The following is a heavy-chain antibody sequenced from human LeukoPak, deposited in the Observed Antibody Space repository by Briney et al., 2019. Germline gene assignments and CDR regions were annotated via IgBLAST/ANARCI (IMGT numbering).Heavy chain of an antibody. CDR2: INPNSGGT. J-gene: IGHJ3*02. D-gene: IGHD2-2*01. V-gene: IGHV1-2*02. CDR3: ARLWTSKGAFDI. CDR1: GYTFTGYY. Sequence: ASVKVSCKASGYTFTGYYMHWVRQAPGQELEWMGWINPNSGGTNYAQKFQGRVTMTRDTSISTAYMELSRLRSDDTAVYYCARLWTSKGAFDIWGQGTMVTVSS.